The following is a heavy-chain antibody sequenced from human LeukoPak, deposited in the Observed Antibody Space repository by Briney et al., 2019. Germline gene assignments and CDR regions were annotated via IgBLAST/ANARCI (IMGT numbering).Heavy chain of an antibody. J-gene: IGHJ4*02. CDR2: IYYSGST. CDR1: GGSISSGGYY. Sequence: SETLSLTCTLSGGSISSGGYYWSWIRQHPGKGLEWIGYIYYSGSTYYNPSLKSRVTISVDTSKNQFSLKLSSVTAADTAVYYCARDSPNQYFDYWGQGTLVTVSS. V-gene: IGHV4-31*03. CDR3: ARDSPNQYFDY.